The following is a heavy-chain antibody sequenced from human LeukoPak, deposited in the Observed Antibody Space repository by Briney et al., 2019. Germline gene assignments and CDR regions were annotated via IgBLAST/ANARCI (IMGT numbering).Heavy chain of an antibody. CDR3: VRDPILGFPDYFDS. CDR2: MSIDGNTK. Sequence: GGSLRLSCAASGFIFTDYPIHWVRQTPDKGLECVALMSIDGNTKYYANSVRGRFTVSRDNSKNTVYLQMSSLRVEDTAVYYCVRDPILGFPDYFDSWGQGTLVTVSS. V-gene: IGHV3-30-3*01. D-gene: IGHD3-3*01. CDR1: GFIFTDYP. J-gene: IGHJ4*02.